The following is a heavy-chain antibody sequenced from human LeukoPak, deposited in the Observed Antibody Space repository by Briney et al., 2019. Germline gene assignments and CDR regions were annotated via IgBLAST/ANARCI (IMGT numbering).Heavy chain of an antibody. Sequence: PSETLSLTCTVSGGSISSSSYYWGWIRQPPWKGLEWIGSIYYSGSTYYNPSLKSRVTISVDTSKNQFSLKLSSVTAADTAVYYCASGYYYGSGSYYYFDYWGQGTLVTVSS. CDR1: GGSISSSSYY. J-gene: IGHJ4*02. CDR3: ASGYYYGSGSYYYFDY. V-gene: IGHV4-39*07. D-gene: IGHD3-10*01. CDR2: IYYSGST.